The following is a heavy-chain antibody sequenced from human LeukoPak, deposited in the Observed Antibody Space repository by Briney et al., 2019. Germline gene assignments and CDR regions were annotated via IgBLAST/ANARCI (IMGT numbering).Heavy chain of an antibody. CDR2: ISASGGST. J-gene: IGHJ4*02. D-gene: IGHD5-24*01. V-gene: IGHV3-23*01. CDR3: AKGRDGYKTYYFDY. CDR1: GFAFSVYA. Sequence: QPGGSLRLSCAASGFAFSVYAMSWVRQAPGKGLEWVSSISASGGSTYYADSVKGRFTISRDNSKNTLYLQMNSLRAEDTAVYYCAKGRDGYKTYYFDYWGQGTLVTVSS.